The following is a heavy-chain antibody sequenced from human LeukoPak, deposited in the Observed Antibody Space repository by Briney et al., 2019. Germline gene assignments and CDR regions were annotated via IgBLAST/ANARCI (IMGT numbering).Heavy chain of an antibody. Sequence: SETLSLTCSVSGASTSTITYYWSWIRQPPGKGLEWIGEINHSGSTNYNPSLKSRVTISADTSKNQFSLKLSSVTAADTAVYYCARAEYCSSTSCPNNWSDPWGQGTLVTVSS. CDR3: ARAEYCSSTSCPNNWSDP. CDR1: GASTSTITYY. V-gene: IGHV4-39*07. D-gene: IGHD2-2*01. J-gene: IGHJ5*02. CDR2: INHSGST.